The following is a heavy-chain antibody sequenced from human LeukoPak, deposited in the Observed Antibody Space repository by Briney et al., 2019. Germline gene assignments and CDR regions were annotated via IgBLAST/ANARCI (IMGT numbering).Heavy chain of an antibody. V-gene: IGHV3-21*01. CDR1: GFTFSSYS. CDR3: ARDLDGDYASY. Sequence: GGSLRLSCAASGFTFSSYSMSWVRQAPGKGLEWVSSISNSSTYIYYADSVKGRFTISRDNAKNSLYLQMNSLRAEDTAVYYCARDLDGDYASYWGQGTLVTVSS. CDR2: ISNSSTYI. J-gene: IGHJ4*02. D-gene: IGHD4-17*01.